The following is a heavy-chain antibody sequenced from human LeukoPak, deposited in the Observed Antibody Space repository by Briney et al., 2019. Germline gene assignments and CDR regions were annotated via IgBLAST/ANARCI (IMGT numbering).Heavy chain of an antibody. CDR1: GYTFTAYY. CDR2: INPNSGGP. CDR3: ARDRVGSGWEKNLDY. D-gene: IGHD6-19*01. Sequence: GASVKVSCKASGYTFTAYYIHWVRQAPGQGLEWMGWINPNSGGPNYAQKFQGRVTMTRDTSISTAYMELSRLGSDDTAVYYCARDRVGSGWEKNLDYWGQGTLVTVSS. V-gene: IGHV1-2*02. J-gene: IGHJ4*02.